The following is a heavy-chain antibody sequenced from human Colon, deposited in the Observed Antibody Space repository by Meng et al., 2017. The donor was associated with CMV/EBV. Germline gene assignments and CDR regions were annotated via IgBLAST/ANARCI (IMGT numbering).Heavy chain of an antibody. CDR1: GGSFSGYY. D-gene: IGHD6-13*01. V-gene: IGHV4-34*01. CDR3: ARGAAGDV. Sequence: ESLKISCAVYGGSFSGYYWSWIRQPPGKGLEWIGEINHSGSTNYNPSLKSRVTISVDTSKNQFSLKLSSVTAADTAVYYCARGAAGDVWGQGTTVTVSS. J-gene: IGHJ6*02. CDR2: INHSGST.